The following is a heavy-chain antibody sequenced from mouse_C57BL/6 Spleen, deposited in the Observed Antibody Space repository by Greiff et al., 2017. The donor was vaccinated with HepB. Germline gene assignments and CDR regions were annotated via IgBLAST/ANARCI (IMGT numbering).Heavy chain of an antibody. J-gene: IGHJ3*01. Sequence: QVQLQQPGAELVKPGASVKLSCKASGYTFTSYWMHWVKQRPGQGLEWIGMIHPNSGSTNYNEKFKSKATLTVDKSSSTAYMQLSSLTSEDSAVYYCARSAVVKKDWFAYWGQGTLVTVSA. V-gene: IGHV1-64*01. CDR1: GYTFTSYW. D-gene: IGHD1-1*01. CDR2: IHPNSGST. CDR3: ARSAVVKKDWFAY.